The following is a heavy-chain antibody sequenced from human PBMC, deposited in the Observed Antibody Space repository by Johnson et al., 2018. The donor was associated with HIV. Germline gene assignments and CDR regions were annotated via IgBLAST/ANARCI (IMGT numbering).Heavy chain of an antibody. CDR3: ARVGGATGAFDI. CDR1: GFTFSSYD. CDR2: IGTAGDT. V-gene: IGHV3-13*01. D-gene: IGHD1-26*01. Sequence: VQLVESGGGVVQPGRSLRLSCAASGFTFSSYDMHWVRQATGKGLEWVSAIGTAGDTYYPGSVKGRFTISRDNSKNTLYLQMNSLRAEDTAVYYCARVGGATGAFDIWGQGTMVTVSS. J-gene: IGHJ3*02.